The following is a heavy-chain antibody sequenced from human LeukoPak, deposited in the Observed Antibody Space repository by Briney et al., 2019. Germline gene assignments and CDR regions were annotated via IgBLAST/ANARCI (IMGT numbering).Heavy chain of an antibody. CDR1: GFSVSTFD. Sequence: AGGSLRLSCVASGFSVSTFDMYWVRQAAGGGLEWVAAVGTNHDTLYLGSVKGRFTIPRENAKNSLSLEMSYLTVEDTAVYYCTREWRGIASHYSGMDVWGQGTAVIVSS. J-gene: IGHJ6*02. V-gene: IGHV3-13*01. CDR3: TREWRGIASHYSGMDV. D-gene: IGHD3-16*02. CDR2: VGTNHDT.